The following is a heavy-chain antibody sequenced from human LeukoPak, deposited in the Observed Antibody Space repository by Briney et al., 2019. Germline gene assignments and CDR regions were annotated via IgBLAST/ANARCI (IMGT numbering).Heavy chain of an antibody. CDR2: INPSGGST. Sequence: ASVKVSCKASGYTFTAYYMHWVRQAPGQGLEWMGIINPSGGSTSYAQKFQGRVTMTRDTSTSTVYMELSSLRSEDTAVYYCARDNNSTRFDPWGQGTLVTVSS. CDR1: GYTFTAYY. J-gene: IGHJ5*02. V-gene: IGHV1-46*01. CDR3: ARDNNSTRFDP. D-gene: IGHD2/OR15-2a*01.